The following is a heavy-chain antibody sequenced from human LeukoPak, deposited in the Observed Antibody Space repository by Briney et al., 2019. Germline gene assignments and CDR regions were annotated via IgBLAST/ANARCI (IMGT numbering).Heavy chain of an antibody. CDR3: ARDQTGYSSGPFDY. D-gene: IGHD5-18*01. CDR1: GGTFSGYA. Sequence: SVKVSCKASGGTFSGYAIIWVRQAPGQGLEWMGGIIPIFGTANYAQKFQGRVTITTDESTSTAYMELSSLRSEDTAVYYCARDQTGYSSGPFDYWGQGTLVTVSS. CDR2: IIPIFGTA. V-gene: IGHV1-69*05. J-gene: IGHJ4*02.